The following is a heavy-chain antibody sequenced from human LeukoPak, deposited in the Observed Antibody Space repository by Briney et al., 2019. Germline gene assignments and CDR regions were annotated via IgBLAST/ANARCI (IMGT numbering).Heavy chain of an antibody. CDR1: GFSVSSSF. CDR2: IYSIGST. J-gene: IGHJ4*02. D-gene: IGHD5-18*01. CDR3: ARDRVDTAMVPPLDY. V-gene: IGHV3-53*01. Sequence: GGSLRLSCAASGFSVSSSFMSWVRQAPGKGLEWVSVIYSIGSTFYADSVKGRFTISRDNSKNTLYLHMNSLRAEDTAVYYCARDRVDTAMVPPLDYWGQGTLVTVSS.